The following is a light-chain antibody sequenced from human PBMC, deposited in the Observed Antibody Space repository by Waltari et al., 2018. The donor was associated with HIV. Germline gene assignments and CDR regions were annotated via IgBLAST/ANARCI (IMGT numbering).Light chain of an antibody. J-gene: IGLJ3*02. CDR2: MNN. Sequence: QSRLTQPPSVSQSLRQTAILTCAGGINNVGNQGTAWLQQHQGRPPKLLAYMNNNRPSGVSVRFSSSRSADTAYLSISLLQSDDEDDYFCSSWDSSLSAGVFGGGTRLTVL. CDR1: INNVGNQG. V-gene: IGLV10-54*01. CDR3: SSWDSSLSAGV.